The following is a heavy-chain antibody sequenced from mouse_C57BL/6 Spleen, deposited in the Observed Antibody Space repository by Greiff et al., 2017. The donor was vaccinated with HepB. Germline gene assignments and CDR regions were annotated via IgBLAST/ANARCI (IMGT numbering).Heavy chain of an antibody. CDR1: GYTFTSYW. CDR2: IDPSDSYT. D-gene: IGHD1-1*01. Sequence: QVQLQQPGAELVKPGASVKLSCKASGYTFTSYWMQWVKQRPGQGLEWIGEIDPSDSYTNYNQKFKGKATLTVDTSSSTAYMQLSSLTSEDSAVYYWARGGIYGSWDYFDYWGQGTTLTVSS. CDR3: ARGGIYGSWDYFDY. J-gene: IGHJ2*01. V-gene: IGHV1-50*01.